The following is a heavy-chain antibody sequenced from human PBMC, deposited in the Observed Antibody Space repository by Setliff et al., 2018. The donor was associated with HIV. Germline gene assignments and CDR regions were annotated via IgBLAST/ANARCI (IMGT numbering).Heavy chain of an antibody. CDR3: ARDVFSVVRGFPHNWFDS. D-gene: IGHD3-10*01. V-gene: IGHV4-61*02. J-gene: IGHJ5*01. CDR1: GGSLSSDSYY. CDR2: RTASGNT. Sequence: PSETMSLTCTLSGGSLSSDSYYWSWLRQPAGKGLEWIGRRTASGNTNYNPSIKSRVTITLDTSENQFSLDLSSVTAADTVVYYCARDVFSVVRGFPHNWFDSWGQGTLVTVSS.